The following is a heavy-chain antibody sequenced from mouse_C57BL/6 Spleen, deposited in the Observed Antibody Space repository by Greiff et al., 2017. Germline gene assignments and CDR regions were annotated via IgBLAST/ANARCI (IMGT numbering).Heavy chain of an antibody. CDR2: IDPANGNT. Sequence: VQLKESVAELVRPGASVKLSCTASGFNIKNTYMHWVKQRPEQGLEWIGRIDPANGNTKYAPKFQGKATITADTSSNTAYLQLSSLTSEDTAIYYCARTDDGYYVWFAYWGQGTLVTVSA. CDR3: ARTDDGYYVWFAY. J-gene: IGHJ3*01. V-gene: IGHV14-3*01. CDR1: GFNIKNTY. D-gene: IGHD2-3*01.